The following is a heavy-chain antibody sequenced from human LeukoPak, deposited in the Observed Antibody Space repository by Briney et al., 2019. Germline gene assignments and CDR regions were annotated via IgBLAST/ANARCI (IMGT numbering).Heavy chain of an antibody. V-gene: IGHV1-69*01. CDR3: ARDGCSGGSCYSEGYYFDY. Sequence: SVKVSCKATGGTFSSYAISWVRQAPGQGLEWMGGIIPIFGTANYAQKFQGRVTITADESTSTAYMELSSLRSEDTAVYYCARDGCSGGSCYSEGYYFDYWGQGTLVTVSS. D-gene: IGHD2-15*01. J-gene: IGHJ4*02. CDR1: GGTFSSYA. CDR2: IIPIFGTA.